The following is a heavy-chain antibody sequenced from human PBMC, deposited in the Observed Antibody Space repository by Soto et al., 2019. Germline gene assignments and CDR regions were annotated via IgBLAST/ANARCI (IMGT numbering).Heavy chain of an antibody. CDR3: ARWGYSSSPHYYHYYMDV. CDR1: GYTFTGYY. D-gene: IGHD6-6*01. CDR2: INPNSGGT. V-gene: IGHV1-2*04. Sequence: ASVKVSCKASGYTFTGYYMHWVRQAPGQGLEWMGWINPNSGGTNYAQKFQGWVTMTRDTSISTAYMELSRLRSDDTAVYYFARWGYSSSPHYYHYYMDVWGKGTTVTVSS. J-gene: IGHJ6*03.